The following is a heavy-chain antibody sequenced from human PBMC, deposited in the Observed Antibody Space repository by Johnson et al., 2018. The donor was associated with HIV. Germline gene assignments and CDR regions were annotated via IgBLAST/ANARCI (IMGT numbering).Heavy chain of an antibody. CDR1: GFTFKSYG. V-gene: IGHV3-30*19. Sequence: QVQLVESGGGVVQPGGSLRLSCAASGFTFKSYGMHWVRQAPGKGLEWVAVISYDGSNKYYADSVKGRFTISRDNSKNTLYLQMNSLRAEDTAVYYCARDKVGVSAFDIWGQGTMVTVSS. CDR3: ARDKVGVSAFDI. D-gene: IGHD3-16*01. J-gene: IGHJ3*02. CDR2: ISYDGSNK.